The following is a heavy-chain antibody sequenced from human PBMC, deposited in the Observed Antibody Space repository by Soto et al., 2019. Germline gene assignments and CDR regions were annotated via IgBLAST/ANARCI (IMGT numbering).Heavy chain of an antibody. CDR3: ARNAAYDSVWGKSDGSDY. CDR1: GGSISSNSYY. J-gene: IGHJ4*02. Sequence: PSETLSLTCTVSGGSISSNSYYWDWIRQPPGKGLEWIGSMYYSGATYHNPSLQSRVTISVDTSKNQFSLHLSSVTAADTAVYYCARNAAYDSVWGKSDGSDYWGQGTLVTVSS. D-gene: IGHD3-16*01. V-gene: IGHV4-39*01. CDR2: MYYSGAT.